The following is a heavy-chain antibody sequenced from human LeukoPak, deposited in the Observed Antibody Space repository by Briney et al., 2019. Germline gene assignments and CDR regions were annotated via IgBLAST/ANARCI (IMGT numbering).Heavy chain of an antibody. CDR1: GGTFSSYA. V-gene: IGHV1-69*05. D-gene: IGHD4-17*01. CDR3: ARVAGATGNIGDYRHFDY. CDR2: ITPIFGTA. J-gene: IGHJ4*02. Sequence: SVKVSCKGSGGTFSSYAISWVRQAPGQGLEWMGGITPIFGTANYAQKFQGRVTITTDESTSTAYMELSSLRSEDTAVYYCARVAGATGNIGDYRHFDYWGQGTLVTVSS.